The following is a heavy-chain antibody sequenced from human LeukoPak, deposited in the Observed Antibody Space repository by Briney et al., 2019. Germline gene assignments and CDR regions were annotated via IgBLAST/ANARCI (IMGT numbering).Heavy chain of an antibody. CDR1: GFTFSSYA. V-gene: IGHV3-23*01. J-gene: IGHJ4*02. D-gene: IGHD6-19*01. CDR2: ISGSGGST. Sequence: PGGSLRLSCAASGFTFSSYAMSWVRQAPGKGLEWVSAISGSGGSTYYADSVKGRFTISRDNPKNTLYLQMNSLRAEDTAVYYCAKGSAVTPGYFDYWGQGTLVTVSS. CDR3: AKGSAVTPGYFDY.